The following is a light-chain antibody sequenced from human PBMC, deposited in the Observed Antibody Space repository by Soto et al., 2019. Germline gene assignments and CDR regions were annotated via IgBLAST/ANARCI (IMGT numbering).Light chain of an antibody. CDR3: QQYSHPIT. CDR1: QDISNY. CDR2: DAS. Sequence: SQMSPSPSSLSASVGDRVTITFQASQDISNYLNWYQQKLGKAPKLLIYDASNLETGVPSRFSGSGSGTDFTFTISSLQPEDIATYYCQQYSHPITFGQGTRLEIK. V-gene: IGKV1-33*01. J-gene: IGKJ5*01.